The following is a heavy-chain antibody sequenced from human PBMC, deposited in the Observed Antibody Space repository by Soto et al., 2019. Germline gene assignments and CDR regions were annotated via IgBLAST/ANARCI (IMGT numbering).Heavy chain of an antibody. D-gene: IGHD1-1*01. CDR1: GFTFSSYS. CDR3: ARHWHNFHLAGVIYYYYYMDV. J-gene: IGHJ6*03. CDR2: ISSSSSTI. V-gene: IGHV3-48*01. Sequence: GGSLRLSCAASGFTFSSYSMNWVRQAPGKGLEWVSYISSSSSTIYYADSVKGRFTISRDNAKNSLYLQMNSLRAEDTAVYYCARHWHNFHLAGVIYYYYYMDVCGKGTTVTVS.